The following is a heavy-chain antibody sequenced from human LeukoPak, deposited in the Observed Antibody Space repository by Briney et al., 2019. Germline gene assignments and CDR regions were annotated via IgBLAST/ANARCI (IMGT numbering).Heavy chain of an antibody. Sequence: PGRSLRLSCAASGFTFSSYGMHWVRQAPGKGLEWVAVISYDGSNKYYADSVKGRFTISRDNSKNTLYLQMNSLRAEDTAVYYCASLAVAGIDYWGQGTLVTVSS. D-gene: IGHD6-19*01. J-gene: IGHJ4*02. V-gene: IGHV3-30*03. CDR2: ISYDGSNK. CDR3: ASLAVAGIDY. CDR1: GFTFSSYG.